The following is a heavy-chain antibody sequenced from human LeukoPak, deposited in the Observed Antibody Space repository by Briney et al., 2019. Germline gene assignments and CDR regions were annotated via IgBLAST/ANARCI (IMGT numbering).Heavy chain of an antibody. CDR2: ISSSGSTI. CDR3: ARVGSSWYGHYYYMDV. Sequence: GGSLRLSCAASGFTFSSYEMNWVRQAPGKGLEWVSYISSSGSTIYYADSVKGRFTISRDNAKNSLYLQMNSLRADDTAVYYCARVGSSWYGHYYYMDVWGKGTTVTISS. D-gene: IGHD6-13*01. J-gene: IGHJ6*03. CDR1: GFTFSSYE. V-gene: IGHV3-48*03.